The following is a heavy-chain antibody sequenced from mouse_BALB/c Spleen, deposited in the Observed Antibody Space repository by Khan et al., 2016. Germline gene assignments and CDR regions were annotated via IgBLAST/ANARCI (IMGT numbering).Heavy chain of an antibody. J-gene: IGHJ1*01. CDR2: IRSKSNNYAT. V-gene: IGHV10-1*02. CDR3: GRQRLRTPYWYFDV. D-gene: IGHD2-2*01. Sequence: EVQLVESGGGLVQPKGSLKLSCAASGFTFNTYAMNWVRQAPGKGLEWVARIRSKSNNYATYYADSVKNRFTISRDDSQSMLYLQINNLKTEDTAMYYCGRQRLRTPYWYFDVWGAGTTVTVSS. CDR1: GFTFNTYA.